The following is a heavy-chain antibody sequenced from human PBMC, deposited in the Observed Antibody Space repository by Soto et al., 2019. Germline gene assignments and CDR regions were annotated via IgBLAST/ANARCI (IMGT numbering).Heavy chain of an antibody. Sequence: SVKVSCKASGCTFSSYAISWVRQAPGQGLEWMGGIIPIFGTANYAQKFQGRVTITADESTSTAYMELSSLRSEDTAVYYCARLVYDILTGYPMNFAYWGQGTLVTVSS. V-gene: IGHV1-69*13. J-gene: IGHJ4*02. CDR2: IIPIFGTA. CDR3: ARLVYDILTGYPMNFAY. D-gene: IGHD3-9*01. CDR1: GCTFSSYA.